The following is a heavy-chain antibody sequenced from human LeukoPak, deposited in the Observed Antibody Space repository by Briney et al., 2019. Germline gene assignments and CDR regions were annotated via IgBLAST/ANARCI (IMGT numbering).Heavy chain of an antibody. J-gene: IGHJ6*03. CDR1: GGTFSSYA. Sequence: ASVKVSCKASGGTFSSYAISWVRQAPGQGLESMGRIIPIFGTANYAQKFQGRVTITTDESTSTAYMELSSLRSEDTAVYYCAAGLMTMIVVDGDYYYYMDVWGKGTTVTVSS. D-gene: IGHD3-22*01. CDR3: AAGLMTMIVVDGDYYYYMDV. V-gene: IGHV1-69*05. CDR2: IIPIFGTA.